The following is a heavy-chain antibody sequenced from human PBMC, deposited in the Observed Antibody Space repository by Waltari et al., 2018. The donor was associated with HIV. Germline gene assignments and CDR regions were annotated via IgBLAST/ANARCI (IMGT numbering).Heavy chain of an antibody. J-gene: IGHJ4*02. Sequence: QLQLQESGPGLVKPSETLSLTCTVSGGSISSSSYYWGWIRQPPGKGLEWIGSIYYSGSTDYNPSLKSRVTISVDTSKNQFSLKLSSVTAADTAVYYCARSPYYYDSSGYYIFDYWGQGTLVTVSS. CDR3: ARSPYYYDSSGYYIFDY. CDR1: GGSISSSSYY. V-gene: IGHV4-39*07. CDR2: IYYSGST. D-gene: IGHD3-22*01.